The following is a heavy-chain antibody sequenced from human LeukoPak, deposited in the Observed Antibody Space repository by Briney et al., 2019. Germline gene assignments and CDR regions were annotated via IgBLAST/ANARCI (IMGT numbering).Heavy chain of an antibody. J-gene: IGHJ4*02. D-gene: IGHD6-19*01. CDR2: IKEDGSEK. Sequence: GGSLRLSCTASGFTLSSYWMSWVRQAPGKGLEWVANIKEDGSEKYYVDSVKGRFTISRDSPKNSLSLQMNSLRVEDTAVFYCAKERWGSSGHFDLWGQGTLVTVSS. CDR3: AKERWGSSGHFDL. CDR1: GFTLSSYW. V-gene: IGHV3-7*01.